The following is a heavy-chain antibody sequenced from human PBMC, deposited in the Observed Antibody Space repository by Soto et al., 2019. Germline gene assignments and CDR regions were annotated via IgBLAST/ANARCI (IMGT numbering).Heavy chain of an antibody. CDR1: GFTFNSYA. CDR2: ISYDGSDK. Sequence: QVHLVESGGGVVQPGRSLRLSCAASGFTFNSYAMHWVRQAPGKGLEWVAVISYDGSDKYYADSVKGRFTISRDNSKNTLYLQMNSRRTEDTAVYYCARARSMVRGIFDYWGQGTLVTVSS. J-gene: IGHJ4*02. D-gene: IGHD3-10*01. CDR3: ARARSMVRGIFDY. V-gene: IGHV3-30-3*01.